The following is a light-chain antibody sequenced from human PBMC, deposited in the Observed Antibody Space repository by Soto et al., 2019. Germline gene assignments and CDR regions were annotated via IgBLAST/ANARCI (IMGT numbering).Light chain of an antibody. Sequence: DIQMTQSPSSLSASVGDRVTITCRASQSISSYLNWYQQKPGKAPKLLIYAASSLQSGVPSRFCGSGSGTDFTLTISSLQPEDFATYYCQQSYSTPPRTFVQEIMVEIK. J-gene: IGKJ1*01. CDR1: QSISSY. CDR3: QQSYSTPPRT. CDR2: AAS. V-gene: IGKV1-39*01.